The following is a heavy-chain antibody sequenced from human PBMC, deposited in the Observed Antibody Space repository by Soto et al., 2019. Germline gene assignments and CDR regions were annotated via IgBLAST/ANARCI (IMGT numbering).Heavy chain of an antibody. CDR2: FDPEYGET. CDR3: ATALYSAVDPALHWCDR. V-gene: IGHV1-24*01. D-gene: IGHD2-21*02. J-gene: IGHJ5*02. Sequence: ASVKVSCKVSGYTITELSMHWVRQAPGKGLEWMGGFDPEYGETIYAQKFQGRVTMTEDTSTDTAYMELSSLRSEDTAVYYCATALYSAVDPALHWCDRWAQGTMVSVSP. CDR1: GYTITELS.